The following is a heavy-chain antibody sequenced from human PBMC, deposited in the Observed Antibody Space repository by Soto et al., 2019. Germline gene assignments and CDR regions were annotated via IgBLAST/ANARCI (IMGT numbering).Heavy chain of an antibody. CDR2: INPNSGGT. CDR3: ARDFSSSADGFGY. D-gene: IGHD6-6*01. V-gene: IGHV1-2*02. J-gene: IGHJ4*02. Sequence: QVQLVQSGAEVKKPGATVKVSCKASGYIFTGYYIHWVRQAPGQGLEWMGWINPNSGGTNYAQKFQGRVTMTRDTSIRTAYMDLSRLTSDDTAVYYCARDFSSSADGFGYWGQGTLVTVSS. CDR1: GYIFTGYY.